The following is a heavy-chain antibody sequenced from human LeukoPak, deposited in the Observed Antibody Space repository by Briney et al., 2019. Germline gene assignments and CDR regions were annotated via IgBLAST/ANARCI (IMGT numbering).Heavy chain of an antibody. J-gene: IGHJ4*02. CDR3: ARDSLEGPATPWFDY. D-gene: IGHD2-2*01. V-gene: IGHV4-34*01. CDR2: INHSGST. CDR1: GGSFSGYY. Sequence: SETLSLTCAVYGGSFSGYYWSWLRQPPGKGLEWIGEINHSGSTNYTPSLKSRVTISVDTSKNQFSLKLSSVTAADTAVYYCARDSLEGPATPWFDYWGQGTLVTVSS.